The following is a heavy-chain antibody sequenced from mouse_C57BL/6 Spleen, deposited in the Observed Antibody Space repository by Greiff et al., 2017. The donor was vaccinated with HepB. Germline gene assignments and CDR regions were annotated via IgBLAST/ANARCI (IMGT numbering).Heavy chain of an antibody. D-gene: IGHD4-1*01. V-gene: IGHV1-54*01. CDR2: INPGSGGT. CDR1: GYAFTNYL. Sequence: VQLQQSGAELVRPGTSVKVSCKASGYAFTNYLIEWVKQRPGQGLEWIGVINPGSGGTNYNEKFKGKATLTADKSSSTAYMQLSSLTSEDSAVYFCASSELGRDYWGQGTTLTVSS. CDR3: ASSELGRDY. J-gene: IGHJ2*01.